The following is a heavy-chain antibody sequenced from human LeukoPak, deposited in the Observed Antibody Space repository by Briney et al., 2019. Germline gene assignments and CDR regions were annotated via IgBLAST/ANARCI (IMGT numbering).Heavy chain of an antibody. Sequence: GGSLRLSCAASGFTFSSCAMRWVRQATGKGLEWVSAITGSGDSTYYADSVKGRFTISRDNSKNSLYLQMNSLRAEDTAVYYCAKDNFRGISPQDYWGQGTLVTVSS. J-gene: IGHJ4*02. CDR2: ITGSGDST. V-gene: IGHV3-23*01. CDR3: AKDNFRGISPQDY. D-gene: IGHD3-16*01. CDR1: GFTFSSCA.